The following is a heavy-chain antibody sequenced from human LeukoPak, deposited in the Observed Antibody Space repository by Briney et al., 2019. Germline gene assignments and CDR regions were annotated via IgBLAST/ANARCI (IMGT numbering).Heavy chain of an antibody. D-gene: IGHD3-10*01. CDR3: AKERGTSGECAFDI. CDR1: GFTFSSNW. J-gene: IGHJ3*02. CDR2: IKPDGSEK. Sequence: GGSLRLSCAASGFTFSSNWMSWVRQAPGKGLEWVANIKPDGSEKYYADSVKGRSTISRDNAKNSLYLQMNSLRADDTAVYYCAKERGTSGECAFDIWGQGTMVTVSS. V-gene: IGHV3-7*03.